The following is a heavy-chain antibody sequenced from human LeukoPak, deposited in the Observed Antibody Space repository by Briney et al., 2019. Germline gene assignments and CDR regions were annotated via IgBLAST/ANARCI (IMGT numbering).Heavy chain of an antibody. D-gene: IGHD2-2*01. CDR3: ARSPDIVVVPASNDAFDI. Sequence: PSETLSLTCAVYGGSFSGYYWSWIRQPPGKGLEWIGEINHSGSTNYNPSLKSRVTISVDTSKNQFSLKLSSVTAADTAVYYCARSPDIVVVPASNDAFDIWGQGTMATVSS. V-gene: IGHV4-34*01. CDR1: GGSFSGYY. J-gene: IGHJ3*02. CDR2: INHSGST.